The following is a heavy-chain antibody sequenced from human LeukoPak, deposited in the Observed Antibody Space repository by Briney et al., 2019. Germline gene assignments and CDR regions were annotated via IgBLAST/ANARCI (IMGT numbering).Heavy chain of an antibody. V-gene: IGHV3-7*01. CDR2: IKQDGSEK. CDR3: ARSWISYDILTGYYEPFDY. J-gene: IGHJ4*02. Sequence: GGSLRLYCAASGFTFSSYWMSWVRQAPGKGLEWVANIKQDGSEKYYVDSVKGRFTISRDNAKNSLYLQMNSLRAEDTAVYYCARSWISYDILTGYYEPFDYWGQGTLVTVSS. D-gene: IGHD3-9*01. CDR1: GFTFSSYW.